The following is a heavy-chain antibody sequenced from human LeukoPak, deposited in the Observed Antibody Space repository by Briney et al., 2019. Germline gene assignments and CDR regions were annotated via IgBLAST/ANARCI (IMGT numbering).Heavy chain of an antibody. J-gene: IGHJ4*02. D-gene: IGHD3-22*01. Sequence: GGSLRLSCAASGSTFSSYNMNWVRQAPGKGLEWVSSISTSSSYIYYADSVKGRFTISRDNAKNPLYLQMNSLRAEDTAVYYCAKHVVGVGFDYWGQGTLVTVSS. CDR2: ISTSSSYI. V-gene: IGHV3-21*01. CDR3: AKHVVGVGFDY. CDR1: GSTFSSYN.